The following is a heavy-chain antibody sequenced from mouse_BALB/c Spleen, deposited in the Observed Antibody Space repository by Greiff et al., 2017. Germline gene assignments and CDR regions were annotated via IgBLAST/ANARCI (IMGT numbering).Heavy chain of an antibody. D-gene: IGHD2-1*01. CDR1: GYSITSDYA. CDR3: SRSDGNYEAWFAY. V-gene: IGHV3-2*02. J-gene: IGHJ3*01. Sequence: EVKLEESGPGLVKPSQSLSLTCTVTGYSITSDYAWNWIRQFPGNKLEWMGYISYSGSTSYNPSLKSRISITRDTSKNQFFLQLNSVTTEDTATYYCSRSDGNYEAWFAYWGQGTLVTVSA. CDR2: ISYSGST.